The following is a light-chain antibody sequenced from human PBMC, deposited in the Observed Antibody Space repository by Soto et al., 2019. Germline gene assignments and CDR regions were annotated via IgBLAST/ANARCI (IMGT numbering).Light chain of an antibody. J-gene: IGKJ4*01. CDR3: QQYNNWPLLT. Sequence: EIVMTQSPACLSVSAGERATLSCRASESVSSSLAWYQQKPGQAPRLLIYGASTRATGIPARFSGSGSGTEFTLTISSLQSEEYAVDYCQQYNNWPLLTFGGGTKVDIK. CDR1: ESVSSS. V-gene: IGKV3D-15*01. CDR2: GAS.